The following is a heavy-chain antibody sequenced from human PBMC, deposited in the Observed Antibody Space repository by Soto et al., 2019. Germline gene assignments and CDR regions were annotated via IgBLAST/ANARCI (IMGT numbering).Heavy chain of an antibody. CDR1: GGSISRSTYY. J-gene: IGHJ5*02. CDR3: ARQVPAAIRLGWFDP. D-gene: IGHD2-2*02. CDR2: IYYSGST. Sequence: TLSLTCTVSGGSISRSTYYWGWIRQPPGKGLEWIGSIYYSGSTYYRPSLKTRVTISVDTSKNQFSLKLSSVTAADTAVYYCARQVPAAIRLGWFDPWGQGTLVTVSS. V-gene: IGHV4-39*01.